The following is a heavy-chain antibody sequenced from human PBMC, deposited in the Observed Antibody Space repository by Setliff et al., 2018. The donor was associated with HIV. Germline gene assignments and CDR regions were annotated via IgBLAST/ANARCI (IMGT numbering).Heavy chain of an antibody. CDR3: ARHSPSDY. J-gene: IGHJ4*02. CDR1: GGSISNYY. CDR2: IYYSGST. V-gene: IGHV4-39*01. Sequence: SETLSLTCTVSGGSISNYYWGWIRQPPGKGLEWIGTIYYSGSTYYNPSLKSRLTISVDTSKNQFSLKLSSVTAADTAVYYCARHSPSDYWGQGTLVTVSS.